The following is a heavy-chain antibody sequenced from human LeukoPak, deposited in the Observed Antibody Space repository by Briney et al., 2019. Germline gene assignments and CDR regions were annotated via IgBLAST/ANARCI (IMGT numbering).Heavy chain of an antibody. J-gene: IGHJ4*02. CDR3: ARPGQQWLAYFDY. D-gene: IGHD6-19*01. CDR2: ISSSSSYI. V-gene: IGHV3-21*01. CDR1: VFTFSSYS. Sequence: SGGSLRLSCAASVFTFSSYSMNWVRQAPWKGLEWVSSISSSSSYIYYADSVKGRFTISRDNAKNSLYLQMNSLRAEDTAVYYCARPGQQWLAYFDYWGQGTLVTVSS.